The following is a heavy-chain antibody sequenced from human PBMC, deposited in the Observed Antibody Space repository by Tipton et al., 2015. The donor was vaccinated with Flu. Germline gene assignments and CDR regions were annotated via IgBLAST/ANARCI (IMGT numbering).Heavy chain of an antibody. J-gene: IGHJ3*02. V-gene: IGHV4-4*07. CDR2: ISTSGST. Sequence: TLSLTCTVSGGSISTSYWSWIRQPAEKGLEWIGRISTSGSTNYNASLESRVTLSRDTSKNHISLRLTSATAADTALYYCARDLRGYSGYTGGDAFDMWGRGIMVFVSS. CDR1: GGSISTSY. CDR3: ARDLRGYSGYTGGDAFDM. D-gene: IGHD5-12*01.